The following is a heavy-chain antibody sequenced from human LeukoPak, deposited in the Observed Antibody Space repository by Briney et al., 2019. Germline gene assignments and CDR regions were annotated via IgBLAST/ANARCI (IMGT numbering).Heavy chain of an antibody. V-gene: IGHV4-59*01. D-gene: IGHD3-16*02. CDR1: GGSISSYY. CDR3: ARVDDYVWGSYRFDP. CDR2: IYYSGST. Sequence: SETLSLTCTVSGGSISSYYWSWIRQPPGKGLEWIGYIYYSGSTNYNPSLKSRVTISVDTSKNQFSLKLSSVTAADTAVYYCARVDDYVWGSYRFDPWGQGTLVTVSS. J-gene: IGHJ5*02.